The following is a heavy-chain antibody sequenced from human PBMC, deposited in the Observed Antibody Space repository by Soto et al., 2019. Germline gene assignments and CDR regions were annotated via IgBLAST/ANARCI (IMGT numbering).Heavy chain of an antibody. D-gene: IGHD2-2*01. V-gene: IGHV3-30-3*01. J-gene: IGHJ4*02. Sequence: QVQLVESGGGVVQPGRSLRLSCAASGFTFSSYAMHWVRQAPGKGLEWVAVISYDGSNKYYADSVKGRFTISRDNSKNTLYLQLISLSAEDMAVYYCAREGLVPAAAAWCDYWGQGKGVTVSS. CDR1: GFTFSSYA. CDR2: ISYDGSNK. CDR3: AREGLVPAAAAWCDY.